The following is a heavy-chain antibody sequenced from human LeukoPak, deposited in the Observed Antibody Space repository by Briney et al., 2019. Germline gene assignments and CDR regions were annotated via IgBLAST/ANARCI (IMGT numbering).Heavy chain of an antibody. J-gene: IGHJ4*02. Sequence: PSETLSLTCAVYGGSFSGYYWSWLRQPPGKGLEWIGEINHSGSTNYNPSLKSRVTISVDMSRNQFSLKLSSVTAADTAAFYCARGPPTVYGGNGFYYVFDYWGQGTLVTVSS. CDR1: GGSFSGYY. CDR2: INHSGST. D-gene: IGHD3-22*01. CDR3: ARGPPTVYGGNGFYYVFDY. V-gene: IGHV4-34*01.